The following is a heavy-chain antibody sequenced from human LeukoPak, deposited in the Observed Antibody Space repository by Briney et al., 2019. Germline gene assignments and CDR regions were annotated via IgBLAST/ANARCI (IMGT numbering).Heavy chain of an antibody. CDR2: MNPNSGNT. Sequence: GASVRVSCKASGYTFTSYDINWVRQATGQGLEWMGWMNPNSGNTGYAQKFQGRVTITRNTSISTAYMELSSLRSEDTAVYYCARAPRLLWFGELFHNWFDPWGQGTLVTVSS. CDR1: GYTFTSYD. J-gene: IGHJ5*02. D-gene: IGHD3-10*01. CDR3: ARAPRLLWFGELFHNWFDP. V-gene: IGHV1-8*01.